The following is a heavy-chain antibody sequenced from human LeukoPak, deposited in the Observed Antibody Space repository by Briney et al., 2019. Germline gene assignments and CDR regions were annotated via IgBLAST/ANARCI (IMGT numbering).Heavy chain of an antibody. D-gene: IGHD4-11*01. Sequence: GGSLRLSCAASGFTFSSYGMHWVRQAPGKGLEWVAFIRYDGSNKYYADSVKGRFTISRDNSKNTLYLQMNSLRAEGTAVYYCAKVARGDYSVNYYYYYMDVWGKGTTVTISS. CDR2: IRYDGSNK. J-gene: IGHJ6*03. V-gene: IGHV3-30*02. CDR1: GFTFSSYG. CDR3: AKVARGDYSVNYYYYYMDV.